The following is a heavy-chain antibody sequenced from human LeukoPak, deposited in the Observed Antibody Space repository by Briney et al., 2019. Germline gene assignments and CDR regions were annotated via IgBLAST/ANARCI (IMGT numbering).Heavy chain of an antibody. CDR3: VMTAGPPTDH. J-gene: IGHJ4*01. V-gene: IGHV3-11*04. Sequence: GGSLRLSCTGSGFTFNDYYMSWVRHAPGKGLEWLSFISAGGYPIYYADSVRGRFTISRDTAKNSLYLQMNSLRVEGTAVYYCVMTAGPPTDHWGQGALVTVSS. CDR2: ISAGGYPI. CDR1: GFTFNDYY.